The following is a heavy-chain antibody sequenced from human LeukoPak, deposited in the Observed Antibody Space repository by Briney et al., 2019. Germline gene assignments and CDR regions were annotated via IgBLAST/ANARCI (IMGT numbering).Heavy chain of an antibody. V-gene: IGHV3-23*01. J-gene: IGHJ1*01. D-gene: IGHD4-23*01. CDR1: GFTFSSYA. Sequence: GGSLRLSCAASGFTFSSYAMSWVRQAPGKGLEWVSSISSSGGSTYYADSVKGRFTISRDNSKNTLYLQMNSLRAEDTAVYYCAKPGTGVTTVVTWGYFQHWGQGTLVTVSS. CDR3: AKPGTGVTTVVTWGYFQH. CDR2: ISSSGGST.